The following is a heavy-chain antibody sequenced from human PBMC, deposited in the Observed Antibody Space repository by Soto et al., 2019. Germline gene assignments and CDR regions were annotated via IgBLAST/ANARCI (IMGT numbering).Heavy chain of an antibody. Sequence: GGSLRLSCAASGFTFSSYAMTWVRQAPGKGLEWVSVISGGGGTTYSADSVKGRFTISRDNSKNTLYLQMNSLRAEDTAVYYCARDYYDSSGYYHERDYWGQGTLVTVSS. D-gene: IGHD3-22*01. J-gene: IGHJ4*02. CDR1: GFTFSSYA. CDR3: ARDYYDSSGYYHERDY. CDR2: ISGGGGTT. V-gene: IGHV3-23*01.